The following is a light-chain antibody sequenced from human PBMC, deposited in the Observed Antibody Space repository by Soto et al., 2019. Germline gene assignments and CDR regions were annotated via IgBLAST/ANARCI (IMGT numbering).Light chain of an antibody. CDR1: HDISKY. Sequence: IQMTQSPSSLSASVGDRVTITCQASHDISKYLKWYQQKQGQAPKLLIYDASNLQTGVPTRFSGSASGSDFTFTTSSLQPEDIATYYCQQYDSLPPTFGQGTRLEI. CDR2: DAS. CDR3: QQYDSLPPT. J-gene: IGKJ5*01. V-gene: IGKV1-33*01.